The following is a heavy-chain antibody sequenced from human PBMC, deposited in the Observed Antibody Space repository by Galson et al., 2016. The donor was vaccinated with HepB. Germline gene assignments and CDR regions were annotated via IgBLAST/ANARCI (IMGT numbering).Heavy chain of an antibody. CDR1: GLTFSRYS. Sequence: SLRLSCAASGLTFSRYSMNWVRQAPGKGLEWVSSISSSSAYMYYADSVKGRFTISRDNAKNSLYLQMNSLRAEETAVYYCARDCSGGSCYGYYYFVMDVWGQGTTVTVSS. CDR3: ARDCSGGSCYGYYYFVMDV. J-gene: IGHJ6*02. CDR2: ISSSSAYM. V-gene: IGHV3-21*06. D-gene: IGHD2-15*01.